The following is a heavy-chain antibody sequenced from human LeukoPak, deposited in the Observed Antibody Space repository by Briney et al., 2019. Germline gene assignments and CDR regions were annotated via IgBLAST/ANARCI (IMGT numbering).Heavy chain of an antibody. Sequence: PGGSLKLSCAASGFTFSSYSMNWVRQAPGEGLEWVSYISSSSSPIYYADSVKGRFTISRDNANNSLYLQMNSLRAEDTAVYYCARASGDCSSASCRRPLDYWGQGTLVTVSS. CDR1: GFTFSSYS. V-gene: IGHV3-48*04. D-gene: IGHD2-2*01. CDR2: ISSSSSPI. CDR3: ARASGDCSSASCRRPLDY. J-gene: IGHJ4*01.